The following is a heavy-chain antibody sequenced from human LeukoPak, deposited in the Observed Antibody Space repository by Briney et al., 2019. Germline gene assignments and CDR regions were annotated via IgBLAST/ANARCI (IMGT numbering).Heavy chain of an antibody. CDR1: GGSISSYY. D-gene: IGHD6-13*01. CDR3: ARGVYIAAAQHGY. J-gene: IGHJ4*02. V-gene: IGHV4-59*08. CDR2: IYYSGST. Sequence: SETLSLTCTVSGGSISSYYWSWIRQPPGKGREWIGYIYYSGSTNYNPSLKSRVTISVDTSKNQFSLKLSSVTAADTAVYYCARGVYIAAAQHGYWGQGTLVTVSS.